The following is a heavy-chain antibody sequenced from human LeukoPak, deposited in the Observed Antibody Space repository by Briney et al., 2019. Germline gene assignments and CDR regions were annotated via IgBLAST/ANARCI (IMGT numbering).Heavy chain of an antibody. J-gene: IGHJ5*02. V-gene: IGHV4-59*11. CDR1: GGSIRSHY. Sequence: SETLSLTCTVSGGSIRSHYRSWIRQPPGKGLEWIGHIYYSGSTDYIPSLKSRATISVDTSKNQFSLNLSSVTAADTAVYYCARVVAAAGNAWWFDPWGQGTLVTVSS. D-gene: IGHD6-13*01. CDR3: ARVVAAAGNAWWFDP. CDR2: IYYSGST.